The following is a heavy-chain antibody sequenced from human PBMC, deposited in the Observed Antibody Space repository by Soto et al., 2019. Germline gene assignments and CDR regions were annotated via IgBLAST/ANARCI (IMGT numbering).Heavy chain of an antibody. CDR3: ARDHLYCNDGNSFRGYYGMDV. CDR1: GFAFETYA. J-gene: IGHJ6*02. CDR2: ISFDGTNT. Sequence: QVKLMESGGDVVQPGKSLRLACEASGFAFETYAMHWVRQAPGKGLEWVAVISFDGTNTYYADSVKGRFTFSRDNSKNTLHLQLNNLRPEDTAVYYCARDHLYCNDGNSFRGYYGMDVWGQGTTVTVSS. D-gene: IGHD1-1*01. V-gene: IGHV3-30*04.